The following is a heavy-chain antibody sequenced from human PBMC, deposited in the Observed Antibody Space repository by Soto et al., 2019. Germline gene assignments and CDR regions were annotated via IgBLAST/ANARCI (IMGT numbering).Heavy chain of an antibody. V-gene: IGHV3-30*04. Sequence: QVQLVESGGGVVQPGGSLRLSCVASGITFSNFAMVWVRQPPGKGLEWVAVASSDGSQKYYGDSMKGRFTISRDNSKNTLFLQMNSLRPEDTAVYYCARETYSSGHWVGYYDLWGRATLVTVSS. CDR3: ARETYSSGHWVGYYDL. J-gene: IGHJ2*01. CDR1: GITFSNFA. D-gene: IGHD6-19*01. CDR2: ASSDGSQK.